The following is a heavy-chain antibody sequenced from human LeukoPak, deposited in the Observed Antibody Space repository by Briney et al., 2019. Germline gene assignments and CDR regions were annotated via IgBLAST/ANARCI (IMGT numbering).Heavy chain of an antibody. CDR3: ANEPPGDIVVVVAAPSGYFDY. CDR1: GFTFSSYG. V-gene: IGHV3-30*02. CDR2: IRYDGSNK. Sequence: PGGSLRLSCAASGFTFSSYGMHWVRQAPGKGLEWVAFIRYDGSNKYYADSVKGRFTISRDNSKNTLYLQMNSLRAEDTAVYYCANEPPGDIVVVVAAPSGYFDYWGQGTLVTVSS. J-gene: IGHJ4*02. D-gene: IGHD2-15*01.